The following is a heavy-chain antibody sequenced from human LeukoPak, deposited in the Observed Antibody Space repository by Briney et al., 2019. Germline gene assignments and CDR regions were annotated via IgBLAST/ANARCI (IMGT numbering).Heavy chain of an antibody. CDR2: IKQDGSEK. D-gene: IGHD6-13*01. Sequence: GGSLRLSCAASGFTFSSYWMSWVRQAPGKGLEWVANIKQDGSEKYYVDSVKGRFTISRDNAKNSLYLQMNSLRAEDTAVYYCARAGTIAAAGADYWGQGTLVTVSS. V-gene: IGHV3-7*01. CDR3: ARAGTIAAAGADY. J-gene: IGHJ4*02. CDR1: GFTFSSYW.